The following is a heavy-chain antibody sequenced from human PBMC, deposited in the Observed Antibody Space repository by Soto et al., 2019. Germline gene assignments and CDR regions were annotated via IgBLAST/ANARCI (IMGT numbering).Heavy chain of an antibody. V-gene: IGHV1-3*01. Sequence: ASVKVSCKASGYTFTSYAMHWVRQAPGQRLEWMGWINAGNGNTKYSQKFQGRVTITRDTSASTAYMELSSLRSEDTAVYYCAGGPGGLYCSSTSCYDWFDPWGQGTLVTVSS. J-gene: IGHJ5*02. D-gene: IGHD2-2*01. CDR3: AGGPGGLYCSSTSCYDWFDP. CDR1: GYTFTSYA. CDR2: INAGNGNT.